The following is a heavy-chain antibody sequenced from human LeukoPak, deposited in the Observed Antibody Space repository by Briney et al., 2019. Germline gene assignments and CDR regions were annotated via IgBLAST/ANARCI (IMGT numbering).Heavy chain of an antibody. V-gene: IGHV3-21*01. CDR2: ITSSSSYI. J-gene: IGHJ4*02. Sequence: PGGSLRLSCAASGFTFSSYEMNWVRQAPGKGLEWVSSITSSSSYIYYADSLKGRFTISRDNAKNSLYLQMNSLRAEDTAVYYCAGDLLYYDSSGGDYWGQGTLVTVSS. D-gene: IGHD3-22*01. CDR3: AGDLLYYDSSGGDY. CDR1: GFTFSSYE.